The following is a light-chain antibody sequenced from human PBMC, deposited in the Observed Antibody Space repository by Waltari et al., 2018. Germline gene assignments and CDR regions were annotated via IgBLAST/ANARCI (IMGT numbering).Light chain of an antibody. V-gene: IGLV1-47*01. CDR2: KNT. CDR3: AAWDDSLSGRV. Sequence: QSVLTQPPSMSGTPGQRVTISCSGSNFNIGSNYVYWYQQFPGMPPQPLIYKNTERPSGVPDRFSASKAGASASLAISGLRSEDEADYHCAAWDDSLSGRVFGGGTKLTV. CDR1: NFNIGSNY. J-gene: IGLJ2*01.